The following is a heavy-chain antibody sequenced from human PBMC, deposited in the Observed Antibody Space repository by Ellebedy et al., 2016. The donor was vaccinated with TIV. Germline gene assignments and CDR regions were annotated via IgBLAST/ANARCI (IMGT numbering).Heavy chain of an antibody. CDR3: ARVLRATSGMDV. J-gene: IGHJ6*02. Sequence: ASVKVSCKTSGYVFTAYYIHWVRQAPGQGLEWMGWINPDSGGTNLPQKFQGRVTMTRDTSVNTACMELNRLQSDDTAVYYCARVLRATSGMDVWGQGTTVTVSS. D-gene: IGHD4/OR15-4a*01. V-gene: IGHV1-2*02. CDR1: GYVFTAYY. CDR2: INPDSGGT.